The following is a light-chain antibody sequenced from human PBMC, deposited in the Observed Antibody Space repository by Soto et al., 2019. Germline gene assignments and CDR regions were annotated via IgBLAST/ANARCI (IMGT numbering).Light chain of an antibody. V-gene: IGLV1-40*01. Sequence: QSVLTQPPSVSGAPGQRVTISCTGSSSNIGAGYDVHWYQQLPGTAPKLLIYANNNRPAGVPDRFSVSKSGTSASLVITGLQAEDEAYYYCQSYDTSPSGYVFGTGTKVTVL. CDR1: SSNIGAGYD. CDR3: QSYDTSPSGYV. J-gene: IGLJ1*01. CDR2: ANN.